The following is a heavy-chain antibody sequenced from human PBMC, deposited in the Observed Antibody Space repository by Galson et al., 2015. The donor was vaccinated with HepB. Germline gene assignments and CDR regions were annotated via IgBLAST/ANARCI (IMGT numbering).Heavy chain of an antibody. Sequence: QSGAEVKKPGESLKISCKGSGYSSTSYWIGWVRQMPGKGLEWMGIIYPGDSDTRYSPSFQGQVTISADKSISTAYLQWSSLKASDTAMYYCARHDYRADNYGIFTGAYYDDAFDICGQGTMVNVSS. V-gene: IGHV5-51*01. CDR1: GYSSTSYW. CDR3: ARHDYRADNYGIFTGAYYDDAFDI. D-gene: IGHD3-9*01. J-gene: IGHJ3*02. CDR2: IYPGDSDT.